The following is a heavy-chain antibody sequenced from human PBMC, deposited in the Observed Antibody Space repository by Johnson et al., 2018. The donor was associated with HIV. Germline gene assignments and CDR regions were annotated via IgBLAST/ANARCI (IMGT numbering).Heavy chain of an antibody. CDR1: GFTFSSYG. Sequence: QEQLVESGGGVVQPGRSLRLSCAASGFTFSSYGMHWVRQAPGKGLEWVAVISYDGSNKYYADSVKGRFTISRDNSKNTLYLQMNSLRAEDTAVYYCARALVDDAFDIWGQGTMVTVSS. CDR2: ISYDGSNK. V-gene: IGHV3-30*03. D-gene: IGHD1-26*01. J-gene: IGHJ3*02. CDR3: ARALVDDAFDI.